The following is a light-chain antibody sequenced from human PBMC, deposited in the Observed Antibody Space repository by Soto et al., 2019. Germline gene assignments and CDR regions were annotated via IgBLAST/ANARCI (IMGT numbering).Light chain of an antibody. Sequence: DIQLTQSPSFLSASVGDRVTITCRASQASDTYLAWYQQKPGKAPKLLIYAASLLQSGGPSRFSGSGSGTEFTLTINSLQPEDFASYYCQQLNSFPFIFGQGTRLEIK. CDR1: QASDTY. V-gene: IGKV1-9*01. CDR2: AAS. CDR3: QQLNSFPFI. J-gene: IGKJ5*01.